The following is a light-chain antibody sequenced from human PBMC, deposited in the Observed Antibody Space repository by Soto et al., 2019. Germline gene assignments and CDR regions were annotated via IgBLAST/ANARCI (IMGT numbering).Light chain of an antibody. CDR2: DAT. Sequence: QSVLTQPRSVSGSPGQSVTISCSGATNYVSWYQQHPGKAPKLMIYDATKRPSGVPDRFSGSKSGSTASLTISGLQAEDEADYYCCSFAGSYTSYVFGTGTKVTVL. J-gene: IGLJ1*01. CDR1: TNY. CDR3: CSFAGSYTSYV. V-gene: IGLV2-11*01.